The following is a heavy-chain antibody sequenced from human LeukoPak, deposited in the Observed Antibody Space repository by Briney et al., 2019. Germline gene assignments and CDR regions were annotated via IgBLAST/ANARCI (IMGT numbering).Heavy chain of an antibody. CDR1: GFTFSSYW. J-gene: IGHJ5*02. Sequence: GGSLRLSCAASGFTFSSYWMSWVRQAPGKGLEWVANIKRDGSEKYYVDSVKGRFTISRDNAKNSLYLQMNSLRAEDTAVYYCARDMVRGVQNWFDPWGQGTLVTVSS. CDR3: ARDMVRGVQNWFDP. D-gene: IGHD3-10*01. V-gene: IGHV3-7*01. CDR2: IKRDGSEK.